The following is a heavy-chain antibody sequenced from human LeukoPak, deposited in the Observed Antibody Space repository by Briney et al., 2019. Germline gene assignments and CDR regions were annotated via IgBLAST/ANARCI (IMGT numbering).Heavy chain of an antibody. CDR3: ARDRVDFWSGYSTPGY. D-gene: IGHD3-3*01. CDR1: GYTSTSYG. J-gene: IGHJ4*02. CDR2: ISAYNGNT. Sequence: GASVKVSCKASGYTSTSYGISWVRQTPGQGLEWMGWISAYNGNTNYAQKLQGRVTMTTDTSTSTAYMELRSLRSDDTAVYYCARDRVDFWSGYSTPGYWGQGTLVTVSS. V-gene: IGHV1-18*01.